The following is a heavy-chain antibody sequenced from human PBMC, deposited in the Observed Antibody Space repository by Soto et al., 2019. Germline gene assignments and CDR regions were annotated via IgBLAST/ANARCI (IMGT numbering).Heavy chain of an antibody. J-gene: IGHJ2*01. D-gene: IGHD3-10*01. CDR2: VSASGDGT. CDR3: AKRAVSPLSKDYLGYFDL. CDR1: GFTFSSYF. V-gene: IGHV3-23*01. Sequence: EVQLLESGGGLVQPGGSLRLSCAASGFTFSSYFMTWVRQAPGKGLEWVSAVSASGDGTSYAESVKGRFTISRDNSKNAMFLQMSSLRSEDTAVYYCAKRAVSPLSKDYLGYFDLWGRGTLVTVSS.